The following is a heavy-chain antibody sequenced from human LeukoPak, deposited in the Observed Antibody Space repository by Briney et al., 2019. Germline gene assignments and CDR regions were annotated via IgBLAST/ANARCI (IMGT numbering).Heavy chain of an antibody. J-gene: IGHJ4*02. Sequence: SETLSLTCTVSGGSINDYYWSWIRQPPGKGLEWIACIYYSGSTNYNPSLKSRVTISVDTSKNQFSLKLTSVTAADTAVYYCARVDSSDAGNFDYWGQGTLVTVSS. V-gene: IGHV4-59*08. CDR2: IYYSGST. CDR3: ARVDSSDAGNFDY. CDR1: GGSINDYY. D-gene: IGHD2-15*01.